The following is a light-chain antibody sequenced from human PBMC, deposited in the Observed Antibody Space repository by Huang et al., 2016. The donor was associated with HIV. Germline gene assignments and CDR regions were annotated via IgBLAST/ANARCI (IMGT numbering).Light chain of an antibody. CDR2: VAS. V-gene: IGKV1-39*01. J-gene: IGKJ1*01. Sequence: DIQMTQSPSSLSASVGDRVTITCRASQTIDKHLNWYQQKPGKAPKLRISVASSLQSGVPSRFSGGGSGTFFTLTINGLQPEDSASYYCQQGYVTPWTFGQGTKVEIK. CDR1: QTIDKH. CDR3: QQGYVTPWT.